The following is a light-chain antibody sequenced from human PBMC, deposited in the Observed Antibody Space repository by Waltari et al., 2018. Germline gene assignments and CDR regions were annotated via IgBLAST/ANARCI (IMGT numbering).Light chain of an antibody. CDR2: GQN. V-gene: IGLV3-19*01. CDR3: HSRDTISTRV. CDR1: SLRRYY. Sequence: SSELTQDPAVSVALGQTVRNTCQGDSLRRYYASWYQQRPGQAPVLVLYGQNNRPSGIPDRFSGSASGNTASLTITGTQAEDEADYYCHSRDTISTRVFGGGTRLTV. J-gene: IGLJ3*02.